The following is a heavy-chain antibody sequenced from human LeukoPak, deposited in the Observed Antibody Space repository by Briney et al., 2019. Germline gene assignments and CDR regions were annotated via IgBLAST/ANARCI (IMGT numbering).Heavy chain of an antibody. D-gene: IGHD3-10*01. CDR2: IYYSGST. J-gene: IGHJ4*02. CDR3: ARVLLARYYGSGSYYSNYYFDY. Sequence: PSETLSLTCTVSGGSISSYYWSWIRQPPGKGLEWIGYIYYSGSTNYNPSLKSRVTISVDTSKNQFSLKLSSVTAADTAVYYCARVLLARYYGSGSYYSNYYFDYWGQGTLVTVSS. CDR1: GGSISSYY. V-gene: IGHV4-59*01.